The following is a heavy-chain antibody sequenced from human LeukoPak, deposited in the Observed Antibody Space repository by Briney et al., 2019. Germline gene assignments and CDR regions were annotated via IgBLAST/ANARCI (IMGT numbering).Heavy chain of an antibody. CDR2: ISSSSSYI. D-gene: IGHD1-7*01. CDR3: AKVKNWNYDWFDP. Sequence: GGSLRLSCAASGFTFSSYSMNWVRQAPGKGLEWVSSISSSSSYIYYADSVKGRFTISRDNAKNSLYLQMNSLRAEDTAVYYCAKVKNWNYDWFDPRGQGTLVTVSS. J-gene: IGHJ5*02. CDR1: GFTFSSYS. V-gene: IGHV3-21*04.